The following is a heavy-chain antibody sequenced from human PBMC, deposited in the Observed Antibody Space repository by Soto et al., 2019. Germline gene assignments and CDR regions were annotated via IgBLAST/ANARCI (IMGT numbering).Heavy chain of an antibody. J-gene: IGHJ6*02. D-gene: IGHD2-21*01. V-gene: IGHV3-7*01. Sequence: KLVESGGGLVQPGGSLRLSCAASGFNFGTFWMSWVRQAPGKGLEWVAGIKEDGSEAYYVDSVKGRFTISRDNAKNSLYLQLNSLGVEDTAIYYCAREWQSSFCSPTTCYFYGMDVWGQGTTVTVSS. CDR3: AREWQSSFCSPTTCYFYGMDV. CDR1: GFNFGTFW. CDR2: IKEDGSEA.